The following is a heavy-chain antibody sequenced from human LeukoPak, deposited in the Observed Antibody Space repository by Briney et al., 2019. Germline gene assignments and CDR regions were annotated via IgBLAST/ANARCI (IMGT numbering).Heavy chain of an antibody. J-gene: IGHJ5*02. CDR1: GGSISPYF. D-gene: IGHD3-10*01. CDR2: ISYTGST. Sequence: PSETLSLTCTVSGGSISPYFWSWMRQTPGKGLEWIGYISYTGSTNYNPALKSRVTISVDTSKNQFSLQLTSVTAADTAVYYCARDDYRGVTNFDPWGQGTLVAVSS. V-gene: IGHV4-59*01. CDR3: ARDDYRGVTNFDP.